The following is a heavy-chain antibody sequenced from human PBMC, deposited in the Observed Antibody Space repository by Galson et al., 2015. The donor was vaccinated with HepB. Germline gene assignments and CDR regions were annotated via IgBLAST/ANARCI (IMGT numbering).Heavy chain of an antibody. Sequence: SLRLSCAASGFTFSDYVMTWVRQAPGKGLEWVSSITGTGGSRFYADSVKGRFTISRDISKNTAFLQINSLRVDDTAVYYCAKGGSAGDYMYDWGQGTPVTVSP. D-gene: IGHD4-17*01. CDR2: ITGTGGSR. J-gene: IGHJ4*02. CDR3: AKGGSAGDYMYD. V-gene: IGHV3-23*01. CDR1: GFTFSDYV.